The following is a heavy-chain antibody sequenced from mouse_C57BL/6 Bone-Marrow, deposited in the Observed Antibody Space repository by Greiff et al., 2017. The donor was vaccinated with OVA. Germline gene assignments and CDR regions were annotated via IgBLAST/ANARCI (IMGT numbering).Heavy chain of an antibody. V-gene: IGHV3-6*01. Sequence: EVQLQESGPGLVKPSQSLSLTCSVTGYSITSGYYWNWIRQFPGNKLEWMGYISYDGSNNYNPSLKNRISITRDTSKNQFFLKLNSVTTEDTATYYCARVYDCWGQGTLVTVSA. CDR3: ARVYDC. CDR1: GYSITSGYY. CDR2: ISYDGSN. D-gene: IGHD2-3*01. J-gene: IGHJ3*01.